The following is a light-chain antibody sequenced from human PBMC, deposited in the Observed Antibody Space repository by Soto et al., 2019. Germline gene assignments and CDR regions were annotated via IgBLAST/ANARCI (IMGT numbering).Light chain of an antibody. Sequence: QLVLTQSPSASASLGASVKLTCALSSGHSTYAIAWHQQQPEKGPRYLMKVNSDGSHMKGDDIPDRFSGSSSGAEHFLTISSHQSEDEADYYCQTWDTDTGVFGGGTKLTVL. J-gene: IGLJ3*02. CDR1: SGHSTYA. CDR2: VNSDGSH. CDR3: QTWDTDTGV. V-gene: IGLV4-69*01.